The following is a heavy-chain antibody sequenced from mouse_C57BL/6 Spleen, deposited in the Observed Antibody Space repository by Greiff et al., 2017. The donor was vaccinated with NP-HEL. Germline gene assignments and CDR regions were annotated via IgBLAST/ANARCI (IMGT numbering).Heavy chain of an antibody. J-gene: IGHJ2*01. V-gene: IGHV1-54*01. CDR1: GYAFTNYL. CDR2: INPGSGGT. D-gene: IGHD1-1*01. CDR3: ARTPGYYGSSPFDY. Sequence: VQRVESGAELVRPGTSVKVSCKASGYAFTNYLIEWVKQRPGQGLEWIGVINPGSGGTNYNEKFKGKATLTADKSSSTAYMQLSSLTSEDSAVYFCARTPGYYGSSPFDYWGQGTTLTVSS.